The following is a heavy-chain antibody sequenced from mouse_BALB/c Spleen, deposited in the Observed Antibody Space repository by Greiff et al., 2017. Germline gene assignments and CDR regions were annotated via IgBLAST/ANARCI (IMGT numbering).Heavy chain of an antibody. J-gene: IGHJ4*01. CDR3: ARSGGQRDYYAMDD. Sequence: VQLQQPGAELVRPGASVKLSCKASGYTFTSYWMNWVKQRPEQGLEWIGRIDPYDSETHYNQKFKDKAILTVDKSSSTAYMQLSSLTSEDSAVYSGARSGGQRDYYAMDDGGQGTSATVSS. CDR1: GYTFTSYW. D-gene: IGHD3-1*01. V-gene: IGHV1-52*01. CDR2: IDPYDSET.